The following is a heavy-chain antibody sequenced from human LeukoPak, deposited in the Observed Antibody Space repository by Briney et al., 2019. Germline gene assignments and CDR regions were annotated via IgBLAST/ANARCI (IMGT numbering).Heavy chain of an antibody. J-gene: IGHJ3*02. D-gene: IGHD3-16*02. CDR1: GFTFSNAW. CDR3: TTDGADYVWGSYLGDAFDI. Sequence: GGSLRLSCAASGFTFSNAWMSWVRQAPGKGLEWVGRIKSKTDGGTTDCAAPVKGRFTISRDDSKNTLYLQMNSLKTEDTAVYYCTTDGADYVWGSYLGDAFDIWGQGTMVTVPS. CDR2: IKSKTDGGTT. V-gene: IGHV3-15*01.